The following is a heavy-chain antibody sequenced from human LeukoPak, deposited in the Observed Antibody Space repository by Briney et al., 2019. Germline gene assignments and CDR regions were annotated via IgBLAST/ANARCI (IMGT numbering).Heavy chain of an antibody. CDR2: ISWNSGSI. CDR3: ARRKVGGTGDY. Sequence: GGSLRLSCAASGFTFDDYAMHWVRQAPGKGLEWVSGISWNSGSIGYADSVKGRFTISRDNSKNTLFLQVDSLRAEDSAIYYCARRKVGGTGDYWGQGTQVTVSS. J-gene: IGHJ4*02. V-gene: IGHV3-9*01. D-gene: IGHD1-26*01. CDR1: GFTFDDYA.